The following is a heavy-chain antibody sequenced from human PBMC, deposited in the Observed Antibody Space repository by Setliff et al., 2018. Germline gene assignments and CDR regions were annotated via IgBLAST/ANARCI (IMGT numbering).Heavy chain of an antibody. D-gene: IGHD4-4*01. CDR1: GITFKNAW. CDR2: IKSSLEGATS. J-gene: IGHJ5*02. CDR3: TTGPRDSRNYLNWFNP. Sequence: GFLRLSCSVSGITFKNAWMTWVRQAPGKGPEWVGRIKSSLEGATSDYGAPAKGRFTISRDDSKNMIFLHMNNLKTEDTGFYYCTTGPRDSRNYLNWFNPWGQGTLGTVSS. V-gene: IGHV3-15*01.